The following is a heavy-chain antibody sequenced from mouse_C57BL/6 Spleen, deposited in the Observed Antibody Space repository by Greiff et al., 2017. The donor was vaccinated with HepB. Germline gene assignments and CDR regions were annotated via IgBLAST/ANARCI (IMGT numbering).Heavy chain of an antibody. CDR2: ICWDDDK. CDR1: GFSLSTFGMG. V-gene: IGHV8-8*01. J-gene: IGHJ4*01. D-gene: IGHD2-1*01. Sequence: ESGPGILQPSQTLSLTCSFSGFSLSTFGMGVGWIRQPSGKGLEWLAHICWDDDKYYNPALKSRLTISKDTSKNHVFLKIANVDTADTATYYCARIGYYGNPYAMDYWGQGTSVTVSS. CDR3: ARIGYYGNPYAMDY.